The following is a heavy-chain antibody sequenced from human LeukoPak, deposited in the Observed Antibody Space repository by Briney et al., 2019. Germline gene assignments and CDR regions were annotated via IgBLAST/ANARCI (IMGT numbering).Heavy chain of an antibody. Sequence: GGSLRLSCAASGFTVSSNYMSWVRQAPGKGLEWVSVIYSGGSTYYADSVKGRFTISRHNSKNTLYLQMNSLRAEDTAVYYCARVPVEPYYYYGMDVWGQGTTVTVSS. CDR1: GFTVSSNY. J-gene: IGHJ6*02. D-gene: IGHD1-14*01. CDR2: IYSGGST. V-gene: IGHV3-53*04. CDR3: ARVPVEPYYYYGMDV.